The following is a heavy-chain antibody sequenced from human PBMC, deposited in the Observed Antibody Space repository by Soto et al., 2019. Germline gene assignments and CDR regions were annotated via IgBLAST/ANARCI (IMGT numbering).Heavy chain of an antibody. CDR3: ARVLAGYIAARPVRAFDI. D-gene: IGHD6-6*01. CDR2: INHSGST. CDR1: GGSFSGYY. Sequence: QVQLQQWGAGLLKPSETLSLTCAVYGGSFSGYYWSWIRQPPGKGLEWIVEINHSGSTNYNPSLKSRVTISVDKSKNQVSLTLSSVTAADSAVYYCARVLAGYIAARPVRAFDILGQGTMVTVSS. J-gene: IGHJ3*02. V-gene: IGHV4-34*01.